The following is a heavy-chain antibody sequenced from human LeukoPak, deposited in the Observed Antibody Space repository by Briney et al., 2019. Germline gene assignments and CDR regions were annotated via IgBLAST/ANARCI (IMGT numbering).Heavy chain of an antibody. V-gene: IGHV1-46*01. CDR2: INPSGGST. J-gene: IGHJ5*02. CDR1: GYTFTSYY. CDR3: AGDKYSSESLYNWFDP. D-gene: IGHD6-19*01. Sequence: GASVKVSCKASGYTFTSYYMHWVRQAPGQGLEWMGIINPSGGSTSYAQKFQGRVTMTRDTSTSTVYMELSSLRSEDTAVYYCAGDKYSSESLYNWFDPWGQGTLVTVSS.